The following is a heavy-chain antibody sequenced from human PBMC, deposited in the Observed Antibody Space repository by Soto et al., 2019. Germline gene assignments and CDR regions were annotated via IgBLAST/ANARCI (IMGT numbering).Heavy chain of an antibody. J-gene: IGHJ5*02. Sequence: GASVKVSCKASGYTFTDYCIHWVRHAPGQGLEWMGWVNADSGATNYAQKFQGRVTVARDTSISAAYMELTELTSDDTAVYYCARDLSPMNLGCAGRDWFHPWGQGTLVTVSS. CDR3: ARDLSPMNLGCAGRDWFHP. D-gene: IGHD3-16*01. V-gene: IGHV1-2*02. CDR2: VNADSGAT. CDR1: GYTFTDYC.